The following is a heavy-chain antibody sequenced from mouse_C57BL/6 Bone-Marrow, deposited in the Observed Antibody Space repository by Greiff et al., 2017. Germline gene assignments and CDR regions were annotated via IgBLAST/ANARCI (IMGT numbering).Heavy chain of an antibody. V-gene: IGHV5-12*01. D-gene: IGHD4-1*01. Sequence: EVKVEESGGGLVQPGGSLKLSCAASGFTFSDYNMYWVRQPPEKRLEWVAYISNGGGSTYYPDTVKGRFTISRDNAKNTLYLQMSRLKSEDTAMYYCARHDWDWFAYWGQGTLVTVSA. CDR2: ISNGGGST. CDR3: ARHDWDWFAY. J-gene: IGHJ3*01. CDR1: GFTFSDYN.